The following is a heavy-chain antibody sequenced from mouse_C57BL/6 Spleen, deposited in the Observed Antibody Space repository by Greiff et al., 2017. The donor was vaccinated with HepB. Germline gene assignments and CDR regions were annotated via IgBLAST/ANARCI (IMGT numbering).Heavy chain of an antibody. V-gene: IGHV1-53*01. CDR2: INPSNGGT. J-gene: IGHJ2*01. Sequence: QVQLQQPGTELVKPGASVKLSCKASGYTFTSYWMHWVKQRPGQGLEWIGNINPSNGGTNYNEKFKSKATLTVDKSSSTAYMQLSSLTPEDSAVYYFARETAQNYFDSWGQGTTLTVSS. CDR3: ARETAQNYFDS. D-gene: IGHD3-2*02. CDR1: GYTFTSYW.